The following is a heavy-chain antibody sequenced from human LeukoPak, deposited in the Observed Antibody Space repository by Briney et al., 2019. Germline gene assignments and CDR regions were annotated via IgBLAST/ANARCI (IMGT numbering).Heavy chain of an antibody. D-gene: IGHD3-10*01. CDR3: AKDITMVRGDNYFGY. CDR2: ISWDGGST. V-gene: IGHV3-43*01. J-gene: IGHJ4*02. Sequence: PGGSLRLSCAASGFTFDDYTMHWVRQAPGKGLEWVSLISWDGGSTYYADSVKGRFTISRDNSKNSLYLQMNSLRTEDTALYYCAKDITMVRGDNYFGYWGQGTLVTVSS. CDR1: GFTFDDYT.